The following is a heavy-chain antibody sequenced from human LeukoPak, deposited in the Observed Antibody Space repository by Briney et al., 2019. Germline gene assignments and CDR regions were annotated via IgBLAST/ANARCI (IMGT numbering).Heavy chain of an antibody. Sequence: GQSLRLSCAGSGFTFSRYAMHWVRQAPGKGLEWVALISYDGSDKNYADSVKGRFTISRDNSNITLFLQIISLRLEDTAVYYCARGRYSGSSYYFDYWGQGTLITVSS. D-gene: IGHD6-6*01. CDR1: GFTFSRYA. CDR2: ISYDGSDK. J-gene: IGHJ4*02. V-gene: IGHV3-30*04. CDR3: ARGRYSGSSYYFDY.